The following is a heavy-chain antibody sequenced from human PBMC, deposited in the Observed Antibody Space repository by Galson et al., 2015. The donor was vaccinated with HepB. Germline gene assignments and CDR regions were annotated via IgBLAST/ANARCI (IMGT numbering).Heavy chain of an antibody. D-gene: IGHD3-22*01. Sequence: SCKAFGYTFTTYGISWVRQAPGQGLEWMGWISAYNGKTNYAQKLQGRVTMTTDTSTSTAYMDLRSLRSDDTAVYYCARDLFGWDYYDSSGVSHFDYWGQGTLVTVSS. CDR1: GYTFTTYG. V-gene: IGHV1-18*01. J-gene: IGHJ4*02. CDR3: ARDLFGWDYYDSSGVSHFDY. CDR2: ISAYNGKT.